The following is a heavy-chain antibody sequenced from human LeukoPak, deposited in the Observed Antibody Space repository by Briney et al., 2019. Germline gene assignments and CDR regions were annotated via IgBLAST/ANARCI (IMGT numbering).Heavy chain of an antibody. J-gene: IGHJ6*03. CDR2: INHSGST. V-gene: IGHV4-34*01. Sequence: SETLSLTCAVYGGSFSGYYWSWIRQPPGKGLEWIGEINHSGSTNYNPSLKSRVTISVDTSKNQFSLKLSSVTAADTAVYYCARSAGYYYYYMDVWGKGTTVTISS. CDR3: ARSAGYYYYYMDV. CDR1: GGSFSGYY. D-gene: IGHD6-13*01.